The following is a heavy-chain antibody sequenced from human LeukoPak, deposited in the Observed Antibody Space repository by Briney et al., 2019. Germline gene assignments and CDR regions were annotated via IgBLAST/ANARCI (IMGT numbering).Heavy chain of an antibody. J-gene: IGHJ2*01. CDR1: GFIFSTYW. V-gene: IGHV3-74*01. Sequence: GGSLRLSCTGSGFIFSTYWMHWVRQAPGKGLVWVSRIKTDGSTKYYADSVKGRFAVSRDNAKNTLYLQMNSLRAEDTAVYYCARDYFSRAALLGYFDLWGRGTLVTVSS. CDR2: IKTDGSTK. D-gene: IGHD2-15*01. CDR3: ARDYFSRAALLGYFDL.